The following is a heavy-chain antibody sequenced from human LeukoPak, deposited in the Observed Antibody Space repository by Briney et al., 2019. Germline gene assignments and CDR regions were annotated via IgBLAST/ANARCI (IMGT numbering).Heavy chain of an antibody. CDR1: GGSISSYY. CDR2: IYYSGST. J-gene: IGHJ4*02. V-gene: IGHV4-59*01. CDR3: ARDWYSSGWYDY. Sequence: SETLSLTCTVSGGSISSYYWSWIRRPPGKGLEWIGYIYYSGSTNYNPSLKSRLTISVDTSKNQFSLKLSSVTAADTAVYYCARDWYSSGWYDYWGQGTLVTVSS. D-gene: IGHD6-19*01.